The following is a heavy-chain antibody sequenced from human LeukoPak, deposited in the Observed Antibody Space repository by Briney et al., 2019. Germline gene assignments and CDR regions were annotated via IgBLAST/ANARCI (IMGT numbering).Heavy chain of an antibody. V-gene: IGHV7-4-1*02. Sequence: ASVKVSCKASGYTFTSYAMNWVRQAPGQGLEWMGWINTNTGNPTYAQGFTGRFVFSLDTSVSTAYLQISSLKAEDTAVYYCAKVRRTGLLRYYFDYWGQGTLVIVSS. CDR1: GYTFTSYA. D-gene: IGHD1-14*01. CDR3: AKVRRTGLLRYYFDY. J-gene: IGHJ4*02. CDR2: INTNTGNP.